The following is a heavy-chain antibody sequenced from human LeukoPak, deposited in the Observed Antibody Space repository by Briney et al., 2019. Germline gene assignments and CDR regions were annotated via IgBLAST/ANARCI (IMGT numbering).Heavy chain of an antibody. J-gene: IGHJ6*03. Sequence: GGSLRLSCEASEFTFSRFAMSWIRQPPGTGLEWVSTLSGSGSATYYADSVKGRFTTSRDNSKDTLYLQMDNVRADDTAVYYCAKHLGSHSFLFYYMDVWGKGTPVIVSS. D-gene: IGHD2-21*01. V-gene: IGHV3-23*01. CDR1: EFTFSRFA. CDR3: AKHLGSHSFLFYYMDV. CDR2: LSGSGSAT.